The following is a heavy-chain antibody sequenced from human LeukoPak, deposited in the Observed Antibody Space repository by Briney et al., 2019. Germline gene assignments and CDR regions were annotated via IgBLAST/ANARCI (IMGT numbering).Heavy chain of an antibody. Sequence: GASVKVSCKASGYTFTSYGISWVRQAPGQGLEWMGWISPYNDNTNYAQKFQGRVTMTTDTSTNTAYMELRSLRSDETAVYYCARFRFSGYYFPGYWGQGTLVTVSS. V-gene: IGHV1-18*01. D-gene: IGHD5-12*01. J-gene: IGHJ4*02. CDR2: ISPYNDNT. CDR1: GYTFTSYG. CDR3: ARFRFSGYYFPGY.